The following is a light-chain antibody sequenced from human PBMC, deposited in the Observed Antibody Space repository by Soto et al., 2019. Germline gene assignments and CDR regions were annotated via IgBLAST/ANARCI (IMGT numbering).Light chain of an antibody. V-gene: IGKV3-11*01. J-gene: IGKJ1*01. Sequence: EIVLTQSPATLSLSPGERSTLSCRTSQSVSSNLAWYQQKPGQAPRLLIYGASNRATGIPARFSGSGSGTDFTLTISSLEPEDFAFYYCQQRSNWPPTFGQGTKGDIK. CDR3: QQRSNWPPT. CDR2: GAS. CDR1: QSVSSN.